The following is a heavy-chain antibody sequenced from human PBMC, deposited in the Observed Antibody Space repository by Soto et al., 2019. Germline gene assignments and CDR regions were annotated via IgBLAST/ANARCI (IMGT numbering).Heavy chain of an antibody. J-gene: IGHJ6*02. D-gene: IGHD2-2*02. V-gene: IGHV4-34*01. CDR1: GFSIHSYY. CDR2: INDSGST. CDR3: ARRHTRNYYYCGMDV. Sequence: SLETPCLTLPVSGFSIHSYYWGWVPQPPGKGLEWIGEINDSGSTNHNPSLKSRVTISVDTSKNQLSLKLSSVTAADTAVYYCARRHTRNYYYCGMDVWGQGTTVTVSS.